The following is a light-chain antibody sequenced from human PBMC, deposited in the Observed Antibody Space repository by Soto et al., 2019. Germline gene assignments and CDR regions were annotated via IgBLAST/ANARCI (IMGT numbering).Light chain of an antibody. CDR3: QQYNSYSRLT. CDR1: QTISSW. J-gene: IGKJ4*01. CDR2: DAS. Sequence: DIQLTQSPSSLSPSVGDRVTITCRASQTISSWLAWYQQKPGKAPKLLIYDASNLKSGVPSRFISSGSCTELALTISSLQPDDFSTYYCQQYNSYSRLTFGGGTKVDIK. V-gene: IGKV1-5*01.